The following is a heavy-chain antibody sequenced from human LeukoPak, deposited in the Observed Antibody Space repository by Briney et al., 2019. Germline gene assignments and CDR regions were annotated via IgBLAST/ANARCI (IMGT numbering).Heavy chain of an antibody. CDR3: ARGTEDTAMVRSGVADY. CDR1: GGSISSYY. Sequence: SETLSLTCTVSGGSISSYYWSWIRQPPGKGLEWIGEINHSGSTNYNPSLKSRVTISVDTSKNQFSLKLSSVTAADTAVYYCARGTEDTAMVRSGVADYWGQGTLVTVSS. J-gene: IGHJ4*02. D-gene: IGHD5-18*01. CDR2: INHSGST. V-gene: IGHV4-34*01.